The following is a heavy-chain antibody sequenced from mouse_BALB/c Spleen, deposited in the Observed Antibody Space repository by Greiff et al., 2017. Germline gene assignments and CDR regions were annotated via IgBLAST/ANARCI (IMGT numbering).Heavy chain of an antibody. D-gene: IGHD2-4*01. CDR1: GYTFTDYW. J-gene: IGHJ3*01. CDR2: IDTSDSYT. V-gene: IGHV1-69*01. CDR3: ARGGLRSFAY. Sequence: QVQLKQPGAELVMPGASVKMSCKASGYTFTDYWMHWVKQRPGQGLEWIGAIDTSDSYTSYNQKFKGKATLTVDESSSTAYMQLSSLTSEDSAVYYCARGGLRSFAYWGQGTLVTVSA.